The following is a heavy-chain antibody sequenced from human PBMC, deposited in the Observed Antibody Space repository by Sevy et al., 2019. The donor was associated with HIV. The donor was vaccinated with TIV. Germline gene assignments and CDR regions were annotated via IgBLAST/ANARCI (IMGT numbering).Heavy chain of an antibody. Sequence: SETLSLTCTVSGGSISGYYRSWIRQPPGKGLEWIGYHYYSGSTNYNPSLKSRVTISVDTSKNQFSLKLMSVTAADTAVYYCARGSPDHYFGVDVWGQGTTVTVSS. CDR3: ARGSPDHYFGVDV. V-gene: IGHV4-59*01. J-gene: IGHJ6*02. CDR1: GGSISGYY. CDR2: HYYSGST.